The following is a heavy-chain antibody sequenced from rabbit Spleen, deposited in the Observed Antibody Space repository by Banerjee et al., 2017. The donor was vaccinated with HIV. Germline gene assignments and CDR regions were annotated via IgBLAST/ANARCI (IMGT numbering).Heavy chain of an antibody. D-gene: IGHD1-1*01. CDR3: ARDPSGSNGIYFDV. CDR2: IDGGSSGTT. Sequence: QQQLEESGGGLVKPGGTLTLTCKASGLDFSSSYWICWVRQAPGKGLEWIGCIDGGSSGTTWYASWAKGRFTISKPSSTTVTLQMTSLTVADTATYFCARDPSGSNGIYFDVGGPGTLVTVS. V-gene: IGHV1S45*01. J-gene: IGHJ2*01. CDR1: GLDFSSSYW.